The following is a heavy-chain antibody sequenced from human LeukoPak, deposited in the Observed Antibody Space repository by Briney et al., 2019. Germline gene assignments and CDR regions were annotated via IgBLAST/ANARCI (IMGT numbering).Heavy chain of an antibody. CDR2: INKDGGEK. V-gene: IGHV3-7*01. Sequence: GGSLRLSCAASGFTFSSYWMSWVRQAPGKGLEWVANINKDGGEKYYVDSVKGRFTISRDNSKNTLYLQMNSLRAEDTAVYYCARDPGGNYFDHWGQGTLVTVSS. J-gene: IGHJ4*02. D-gene: IGHD1-26*01. CDR1: GFTFSSYW. CDR3: ARDPGGNYFDH.